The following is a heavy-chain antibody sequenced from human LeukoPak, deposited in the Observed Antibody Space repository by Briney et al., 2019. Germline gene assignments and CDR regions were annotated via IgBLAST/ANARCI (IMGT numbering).Heavy chain of an antibody. CDR1: GFTFDDYA. V-gene: IGHV3-9*01. Sequence: GGSLRLSCAASGFTFDDYAMHWVRQAPGKGLEWVSGISWNSGSIGYADSVKGRFTISRDNAKNSLYLQMNSLRAEDTALCYCATGGSGSYYNEFDYWGQGTLVTVSS. CDR3: ATGGSGSYYNEFDY. D-gene: IGHD3-10*01. CDR2: ISWNSGSI. J-gene: IGHJ4*02.